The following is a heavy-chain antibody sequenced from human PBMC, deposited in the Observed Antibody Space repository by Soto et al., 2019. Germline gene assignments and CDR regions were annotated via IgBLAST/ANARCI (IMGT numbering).Heavy chain of an antibody. Sequence: QVQLVESGAGVVQPGRSLRLSCAASGFTFSSYGMHWVRQAPGKGLEWVAVISYDGSNKYYADSVKGRFTISRDNSKNTLYLQMNSLRAEDTAVYYCAKESGRYSSSWYYCDYWGQGTLVTVSS. D-gene: IGHD6-13*01. J-gene: IGHJ4*02. V-gene: IGHV3-30*18. CDR3: AKESGRYSSSWYYCDY. CDR1: GFTFSSYG. CDR2: ISYDGSNK.